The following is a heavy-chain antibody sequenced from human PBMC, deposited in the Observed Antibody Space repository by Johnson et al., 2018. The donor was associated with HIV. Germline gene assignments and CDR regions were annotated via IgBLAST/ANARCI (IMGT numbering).Heavy chain of an antibody. CDR3: ARFGRGGSHAFDI. J-gene: IGHJ3*02. V-gene: IGHV3-20*04. D-gene: IGHD5-24*01. CDR2: INWNGDST. CDR1: GFTFSSYG. Sequence: MLLVESGGGVLQPGRSLRLSCAASGFTFSSYGMTWVRQAPGKGLEWVSGINWNGDSTGYADSVKGRFTISRDNAKNSLYLQMNSLRAEDTALYYCARFGRGGSHAFDIWGQGTMVTVSS.